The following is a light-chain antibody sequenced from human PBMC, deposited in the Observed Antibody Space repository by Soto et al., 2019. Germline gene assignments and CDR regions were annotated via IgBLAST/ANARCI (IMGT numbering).Light chain of an antibody. V-gene: IGKV3-15*01. CDR3: QQYLNWPWT. Sequence: EIVMTQSPPTLSVSPGEGVTLSCKASQSISNYLAWYQHKPGQAPRLLINGASIRATGFPARFSGSGFGEDFSLSISSVQSEDFAVYYCQQYLNWPWTFGQGTKVEIK. CDR2: GAS. J-gene: IGKJ1*01. CDR1: QSISNY.